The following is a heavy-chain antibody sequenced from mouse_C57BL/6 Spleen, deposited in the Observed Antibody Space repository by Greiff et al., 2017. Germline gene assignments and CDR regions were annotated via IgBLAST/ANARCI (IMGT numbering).Heavy chain of an antibody. J-gene: IGHJ1*03. V-gene: IGHV1-52*01. CDR3: ARSLYGNYVRYFDV. CDR1: GYTFTSYW. CDR2: IDPSDSET. D-gene: IGHD2-1*01. Sequence: QVQLQQPGAELVRPGSSVKLSCKASGYTFTSYWMHWVKQRPIQGLEWIGNIDPSDSETHYNQKFKDKATLTVDKSSSTAYMQLSSLTSEDSAVYDCARSLYGNYVRYFDVWGTGTTVTVSS.